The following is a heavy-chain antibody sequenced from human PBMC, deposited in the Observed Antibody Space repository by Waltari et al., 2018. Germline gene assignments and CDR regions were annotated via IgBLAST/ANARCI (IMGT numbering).Heavy chain of an antibody. CDR2: IYYNGNT. Sequence: QVQLQESGPGLVKPSETLSLTCTVSGGSISSHYWNWIRQPPGKGLEWIGYIYYNGNTNSNPSHNSRVTISVDTSKNQFSLKLSSVTAADTAVYYCARYCSTTSCNGEHKKSFDYWGQGTLVTVSS. CDR3: ARYCSTTSCNGEHKKSFDY. J-gene: IGHJ4*02. D-gene: IGHD2-2*01. CDR1: GGSISSHY. V-gene: IGHV4-59*11.